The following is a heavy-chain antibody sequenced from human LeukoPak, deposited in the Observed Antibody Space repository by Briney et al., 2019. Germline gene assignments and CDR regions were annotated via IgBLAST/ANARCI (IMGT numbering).Heavy chain of an antibody. J-gene: IGHJ6*02. CDR3: ASTVIPKDHHYYNMDV. Sequence: GGSLGLSCVASGFTVSSKYMSWVRQAPGKGLEWVSVIYAGGSTYYADSVKGRFTISRHNSKNTLYLQMNSLRTEDTAVYYCASTVIPKDHHYYNMDVWGQGTTVAVSS. D-gene: IGHD4-17*01. V-gene: IGHV3-53*04. CDR1: GFTVSSKY. CDR2: IYAGGST.